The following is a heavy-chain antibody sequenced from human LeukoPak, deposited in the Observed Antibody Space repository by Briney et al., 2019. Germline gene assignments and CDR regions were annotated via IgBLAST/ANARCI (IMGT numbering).Heavy chain of an antibody. CDR1: GYTFNLYS. J-gene: IGHJ3*02. V-gene: IGHV3-21*01. CDR3: ATGGSGNGLFDAFDI. D-gene: IGHD4-23*01. Sequence: GGSLRLFCAASGYTFNLYSMHWVRQARGKGVEWVSSMRSWSSYIYYGDSVERRFTISRDNAKNSLYLQMNSLRDEDTAVYYCATGGSGNGLFDAFDIWGQGTMVTVSS. CDR2: MRSWSSYI.